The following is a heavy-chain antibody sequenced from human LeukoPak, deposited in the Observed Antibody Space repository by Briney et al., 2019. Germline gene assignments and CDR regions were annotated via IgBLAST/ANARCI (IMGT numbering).Heavy chain of an antibody. Sequence: SETLSLTCTVSGDSISSSSYYWAWIRQPPGKGLEWIGSIYYSGSTYYNPSLKSRVTISVDTSKNQFSLKLSSVTAADTAVYYCANIGADSSGYYFVDYWGQGTLVTVSS. D-gene: IGHD3-22*01. CDR3: ANIGADSSGYYFVDY. V-gene: IGHV4-39*01. CDR2: IYYSGST. CDR1: GDSISSSSYY. J-gene: IGHJ4*02.